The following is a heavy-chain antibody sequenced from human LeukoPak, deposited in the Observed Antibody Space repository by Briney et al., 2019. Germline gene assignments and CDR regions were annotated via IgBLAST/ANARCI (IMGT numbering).Heavy chain of an antibody. Sequence: ASVKVSCKAFGYTFTSNYMHWVRQAPGQGPEWVGVISPSGGSTTDAQKFQGRVTLTRDMSMSTDYLELSSLRSEDTAVYYCARDNSVRDEAWWFNPWGQGTLVTVSS. J-gene: IGHJ5*02. D-gene: IGHD5-24*01. CDR2: ISPSGGST. V-gene: IGHV1-46*01. CDR1: GYTFTSNY. CDR3: ARDNSVRDEAWWFNP.